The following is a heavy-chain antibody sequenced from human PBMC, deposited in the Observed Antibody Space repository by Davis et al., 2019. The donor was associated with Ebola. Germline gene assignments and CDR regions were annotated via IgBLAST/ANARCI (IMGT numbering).Heavy chain of an antibody. CDR2: INHSGST. J-gene: IGHJ5*02. CDR1: GGSISSSNW. CDR3: AREDLTIFGVVTRYNWFDP. D-gene: IGHD3-3*01. V-gene: IGHV4-4*02. Sequence: MPSETLSLTCAVSGGSISSSNWWSWVRQPPGKGLEWIGEINHSGSTNYNPSLKSRVTISVDTSKNQFSLKLSSVTAADTAVYYCAREDLTIFGVVTRYNWFDPWGQGTLVTVSS.